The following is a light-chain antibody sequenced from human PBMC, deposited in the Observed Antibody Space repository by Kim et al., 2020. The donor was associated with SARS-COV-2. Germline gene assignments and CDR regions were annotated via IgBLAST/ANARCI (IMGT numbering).Light chain of an antibody. CDR1: QSISSW. J-gene: IGKJ2*01. Sequence: DIQMTQSPSTLSASVGDRVTIACRASQSISSWLAWYQQKPGKAPKLLIYKASSLESGVPSRFSGSGSGTEFTLTISSLQPDDFATYYCQQYNSYPYTFGQGTKLEI. V-gene: IGKV1-5*03. CDR3: QQYNSYPYT. CDR2: KAS.